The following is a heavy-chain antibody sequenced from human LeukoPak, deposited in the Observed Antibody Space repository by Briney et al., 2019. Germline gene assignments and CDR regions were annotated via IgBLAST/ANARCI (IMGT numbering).Heavy chain of an antibody. CDR3: ARDRARLTVVTPGDWFDP. Sequence: GGSLILSCAASGFTFSDYYMSWIRQAPGKGLEWVSYISSSSSYTNYADSVKGRFTISRDNAKNSLYLQMNSLRAEDTAVYYCARDRARLTVVTPGDWFDPWGQGTLVTVSS. CDR1: GFTFSDYY. J-gene: IGHJ5*02. CDR2: ISSSSSYT. V-gene: IGHV3-11*06. D-gene: IGHD4-23*01.